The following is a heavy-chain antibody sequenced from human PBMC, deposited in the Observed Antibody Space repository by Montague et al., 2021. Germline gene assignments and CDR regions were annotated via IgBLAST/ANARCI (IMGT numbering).Heavy chain of an antibody. V-gene: IGHV4-59*01. J-gene: IGHJ4*02. D-gene: IGHD3-16*01. CDR3: AREWGAFDS. Sequence: SETLSLTCTVSGGAISSFYWHWIRHSPGKGLEWIGEIYYNGNTKYDPSLKSRVTMSVDTSKNQFSLRLSSVTVADTAVYYCAREWGAFDSWGQETLVTVSS. CDR1: GGAISSFY. CDR2: IYYNGNT.